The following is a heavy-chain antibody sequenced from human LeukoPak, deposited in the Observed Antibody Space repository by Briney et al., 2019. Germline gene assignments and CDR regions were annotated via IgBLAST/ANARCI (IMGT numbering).Heavy chain of an antibody. CDR1: GFTFSSYS. V-gene: IGHV3-21*01. CDR2: ISSSSSYI. CDR3: ARVWADYGDYYYYYYMDV. J-gene: IGHJ6*03. Sequence: GGSLRLSCAASGFTFSSYSMNWVRQAPGKGLEWVSSISSSSSYIYYADSVKGRFTISRDNAKNSLYLQMSSLRAEDTAVYYCARVWADYGDYYYYYYMDVRGKGTTVTVSS. D-gene: IGHD4-17*01.